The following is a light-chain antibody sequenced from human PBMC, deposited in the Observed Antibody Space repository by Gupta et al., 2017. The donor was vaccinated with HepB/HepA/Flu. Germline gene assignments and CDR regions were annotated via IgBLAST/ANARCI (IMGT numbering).Light chain of an antibody. J-gene: IGKJ1*01. CDR1: QSVTTN. Sequence: EVVMTQSPATLSVSPGDGATLSCRASQSVTTNLAWYQQKPGQAPRLLINGASTRDSDIPARFSGSGFGKNXPLTISXRQQEDYARYYCHQYKNWPPWTFGXGTKVEIK. CDR2: GAS. V-gene: IGKV3-15*01. CDR3: HQYKNWPPWT.